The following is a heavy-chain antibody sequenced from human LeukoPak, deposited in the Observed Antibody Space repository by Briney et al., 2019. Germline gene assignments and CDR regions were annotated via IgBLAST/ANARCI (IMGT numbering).Heavy chain of an antibody. V-gene: IGHV4-34*01. J-gene: IGHJ5*02. Sequence: PSETLSLTCAVYGGSFSGYYWSWIRQPPGKGLEWIGEINHSGSTNYNPSLKSRVTISVDTSKNQFSLKLSSVTAADTAVYHCARGPKNRGYSYKNWFDPWGQGTLVTVSS. CDR3: ARGPKNRGYSYKNWFDP. CDR1: GGSFSGYY. CDR2: INHSGST. D-gene: IGHD5-18*01.